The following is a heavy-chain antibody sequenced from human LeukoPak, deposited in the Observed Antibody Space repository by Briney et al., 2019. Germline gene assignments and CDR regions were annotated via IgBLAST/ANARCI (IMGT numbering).Heavy chain of an antibody. D-gene: IGHD1-26*01. J-gene: IGHJ4*02. CDR1: GYTFTSYD. V-gene: IGHV1-8*01. CDR3: AKARSSGSYGDDFDY. Sequence: GASVKVSCKASGYTFTSYDINWVRQATGQGLEWMGWMNPNSGNTGYAQKFQGRVTMTRNTSISTAYMELSSLRGEDTAVYHCAKARSSGSYGDDFDYWGQGTLVTVSS. CDR2: MNPNSGNT.